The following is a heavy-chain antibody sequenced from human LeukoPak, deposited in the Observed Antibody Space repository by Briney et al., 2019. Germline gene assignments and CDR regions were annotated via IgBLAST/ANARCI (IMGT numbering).Heavy chain of an antibody. Sequence: GGSLRLSCAASGFTFSSYEMNWVRQAPGKGPEWVSYISSSGSTIYYADSVKGRFTISRDNAKNSLYLQINSLRAEDTAVYYCASPRGVTTDYYYYYGMDVWGKGTTVTVSS. CDR2: ISSSGSTI. D-gene: IGHD4-11*01. J-gene: IGHJ6*04. CDR1: GFTFSSYE. CDR3: ASPRGVTTDYYYYYGMDV. V-gene: IGHV3-48*03.